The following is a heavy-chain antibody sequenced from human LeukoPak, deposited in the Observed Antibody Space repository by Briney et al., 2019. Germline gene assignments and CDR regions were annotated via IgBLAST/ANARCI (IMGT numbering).Heavy chain of an antibody. CDR1: GFTFSSYS. V-gene: IGHV3-48*01. J-gene: IGHJ4*02. D-gene: IGHD5-12*01. CDR2: ISSSSSTR. Sequence: GGSLRLSCAASGFTFSSYSMNWVRQAPGKGLEWVSHISSSSSTRYYADSVKGRFTISRDNSKNTLYLQMNSLRAEDTAVYYCARGPGGYHNTGGQGTLVTVSS. CDR3: ARGPGGYHNT.